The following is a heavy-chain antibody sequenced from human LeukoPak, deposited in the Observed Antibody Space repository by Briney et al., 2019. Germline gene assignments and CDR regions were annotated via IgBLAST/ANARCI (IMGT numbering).Heavy chain of an antibody. D-gene: IGHD3/OR15-3a*01. V-gene: IGHV1-18*01. CDR3: ARGARGRNDAFDI. CDR1: GYTFTSYG. Sequence: ASVKVSCKASGYTFTSYGISWVRQAPGQGLEWMGWISDYNGNRNYAQKLQGRVTMTTDTSTSTAYMELRSLRSDDTAVYYCARGARGRNDAFDIWGQGTMVIVSS. J-gene: IGHJ3*02. CDR2: ISDYNGNR.